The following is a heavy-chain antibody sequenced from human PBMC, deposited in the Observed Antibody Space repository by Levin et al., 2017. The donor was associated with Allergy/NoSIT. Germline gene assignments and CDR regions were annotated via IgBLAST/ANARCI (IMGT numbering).Heavy chain of an antibody. CDR1: GYSFINYS. D-gene: IGHD5-18*01. V-gene: IGHV5-51*01. Sequence: AGGSLRLSCKGSGYSFINYSIVWVRQMPGNGLEWMGIIYPHDSKTRYSPSFEGQVTFSADISNSTAYLQGSSLKASDTAMYYCARGNTANWFDPWGQGTLVTVSS. J-gene: IGHJ5*02. CDR2: IYPHDSKT. CDR3: ARGNTANWFDP.